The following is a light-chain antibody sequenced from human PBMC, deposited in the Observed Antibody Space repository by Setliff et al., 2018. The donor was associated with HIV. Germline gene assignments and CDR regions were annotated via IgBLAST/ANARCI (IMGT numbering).Light chain of an antibody. J-gene: IGLJ1*01. CDR3: SSYTSSSTLV. V-gene: IGLV2-14*03. CDR2: DVS. CDR1: SSDVGGYNY. Sequence: QSALTQPASVSGSPGQSITISCTGTSSDVGGYNYVSWYQQHPGKAPKLMIYDVSNRPSGVSIRFSDSKSGNTASLTISGLQAEDEADYYCSSYTSSSTLVFGTGTKATVL.